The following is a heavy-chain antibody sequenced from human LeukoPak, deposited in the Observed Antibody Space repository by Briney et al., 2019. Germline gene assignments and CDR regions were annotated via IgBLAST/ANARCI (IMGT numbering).Heavy chain of an antibody. V-gene: IGHV3-23*01. J-gene: IGHJ4*02. D-gene: IGHD4-17*01. Sequence: GGSLRLSCAASGFTFSSYAMSWVRQAPGKGLEWVSDVSGSGRNTNYADSVKGRFTISRDNSKNTLYLQMNSLRAEDTAVYYCAISTVTRGTATLIDYWGQGTLVTVSS. CDR2: VSGSGRNT. CDR3: AISTVTRGTATLIDY. CDR1: GFTFSSYA.